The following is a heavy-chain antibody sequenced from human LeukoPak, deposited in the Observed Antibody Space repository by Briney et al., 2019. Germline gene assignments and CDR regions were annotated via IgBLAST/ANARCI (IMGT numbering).Heavy chain of an antibody. CDR1: GGSISSGGYY. Sequence: SETLSLTCTVSGGSISSGGYYWSWIRQPPGKGLEWIGYIYHSGSTYYNPSLKSRVTISVDRSKNQSSLKLSSVTAADTAVNYCARGVVVVPATNWFDPWGQGTLVTVSS. J-gene: IGHJ5*02. CDR3: ARGVVVVPATNWFDP. V-gene: IGHV4-30-2*01. CDR2: IYHSGST. D-gene: IGHD2-2*01.